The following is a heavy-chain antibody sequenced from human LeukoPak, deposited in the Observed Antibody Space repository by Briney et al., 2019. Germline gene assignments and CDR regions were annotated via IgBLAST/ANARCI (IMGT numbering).Heavy chain of an antibody. J-gene: IGHJ3*02. Sequence: ASVTVSCKASGYNFSIYGIGWVRQAPRQGLEWMGWITAGNGNTNYAQKVQGRVTMTTDTSTSTAYMELRSLRSDDTAVYFCARDLARGYSYGYNAFDIWGQGTMVTVSS. D-gene: IGHD5-18*01. CDR1: GYNFSIYG. CDR3: ARDLARGYSYGYNAFDI. CDR2: ITAGNGNT. V-gene: IGHV1-18*01.